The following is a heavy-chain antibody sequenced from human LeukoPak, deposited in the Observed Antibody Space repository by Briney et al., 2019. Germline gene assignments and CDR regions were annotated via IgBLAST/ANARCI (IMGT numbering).Heavy chain of an antibody. CDR1: GFTFSNAW. J-gene: IGHJ4*02. CDR3: TTDVDTANDY. V-gene: IGHV3-15*01. Sequence: GPSLRLSCPASGFTFSNAWMSSARHAAGEGLEWVTRIKSKTDGGTTDYAAPVKGRFTISRDNSKNTLHLQMNSLKTEDTAVYYCTTDVDTANDYWGQGTLVTVSS. CDR2: IKSKTDGGTT. D-gene: IGHD5-18*01.